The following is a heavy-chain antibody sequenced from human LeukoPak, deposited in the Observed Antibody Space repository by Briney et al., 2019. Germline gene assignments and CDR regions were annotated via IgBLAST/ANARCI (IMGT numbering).Heavy chain of an antibody. CDR2: IYTSGST. CDR1: GGSISSYY. J-gene: IGHJ4*02. V-gene: IGHV4-4*07. CDR3: ARVGTAMVRGVMAYYFDY. Sequence: SETLSLTCTVSGGSISSYYWSWIRQPAGKRLEWIGRIYTSGSTNYNPSLKSRVTMSVDTSKNQFSLKLSSVTAADTAVYYCARVGTAMVRGVMAYYFDYWGQGTLVTVSS. D-gene: IGHD3-10*01.